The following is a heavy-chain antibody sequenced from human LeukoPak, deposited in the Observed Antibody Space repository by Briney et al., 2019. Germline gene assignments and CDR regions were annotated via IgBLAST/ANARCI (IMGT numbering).Heavy chain of an antibody. D-gene: IGHD1-26*01. CDR1: GLTASSTS. V-gene: IGHV3-53*01. Sequence: PGGSLRLSCAASGLTASSTSMTWVRQAPGKGLEWVSDFLSDGRIYYADSVKGRFTISKDNSQNTVNLQMDNLRAEDTATYYCGSYRRAYDIWGQGTVVTVAS. CDR3: GSYRRAYDI. J-gene: IGHJ3*02. CDR2: FLSDGRI.